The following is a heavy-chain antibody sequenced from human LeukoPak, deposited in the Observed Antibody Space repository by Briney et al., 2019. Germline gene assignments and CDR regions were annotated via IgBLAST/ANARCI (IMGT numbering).Heavy chain of an antibody. D-gene: IGHD6-6*01. CDR3: ARGKQLNFDY. CDR1: GGTFSSYA. V-gene: IGHV1-69*13. J-gene: IGHJ4*02. Sequence: SVKVSCKASGGTFSSYAINRVRQAPGQGLEWMGGIIPIFGTANYAQKFQGRVTITADEATSTAYMELSSLRSEDTAVYYCARGKQLNFDYWGQGTLVTVSS. CDR2: IIPIFGTA.